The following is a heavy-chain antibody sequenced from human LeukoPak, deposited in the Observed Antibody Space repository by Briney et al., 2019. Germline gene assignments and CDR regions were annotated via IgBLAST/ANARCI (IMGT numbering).Heavy chain of an antibody. CDR3: ARDRLPFYDFWSGSPIDY. V-gene: IGHV3-53*01. Sequence: GGSLRLSCAASGFTVSSNYMTWVRQAPGKGLEWVSIIYSGGSTSYADSVKGRFTISRDNSKNSLYLQMNSLRAEDTAVYYCARDRLPFYDFWSGSPIDYWGQGTLVTVSS. CDR1: GFTVSSNY. J-gene: IGHJ4*02. CDR2: IYSGGST. D-gene: IGHD3-3*01.